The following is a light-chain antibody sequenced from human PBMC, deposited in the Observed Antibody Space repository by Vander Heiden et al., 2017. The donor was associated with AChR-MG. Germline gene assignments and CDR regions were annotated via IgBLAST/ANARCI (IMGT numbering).Light chain of an antibody. V-gene: IGKV3-20*01. CDR2: GAS. CDR3: QQYGSSPFI. Sequence: DIVLTQSPGTLSLSPGERATLSCRASQNLISNYLAWYQQKPGQAPRLLIYGASNRATGIPDRFSGGGSGTDFTLTIRRLEPEDFAVYYCQQYGSSPFIFGPGTKVDIK. J-gene: IGKJ3*01. CDR1: QNLISNY.